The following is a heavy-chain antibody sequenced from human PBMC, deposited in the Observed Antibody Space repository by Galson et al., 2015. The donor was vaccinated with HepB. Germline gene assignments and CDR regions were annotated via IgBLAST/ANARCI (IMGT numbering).Heavy chain of an antibody. CDR3: ARGSSGSCYGGDYYYYYMDV. V-gene: IGHV1-69*13. D-gene: IGHD3-10*01. CDR2: IIPIFGTA. J-gene: IGHJ6*03. CDR1: GGTFSSYA. Sequence: SVKVSCKASGGTFSSYAISWVRQAPGQGLEWMGGIIPIFGTANYAQKFQGRVTITADESTSTAYMELSSLRSEDTAVYYCARGSSGSCYGGDYYYYYMDVWGKGTTVTVSS.